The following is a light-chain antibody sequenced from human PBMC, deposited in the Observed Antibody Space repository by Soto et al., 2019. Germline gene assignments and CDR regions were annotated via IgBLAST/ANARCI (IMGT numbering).Light chain of an antibody. CDR1: QSISSW. J-gene: IGKJ1*01. Sequence: DIQMTQSPSTLSASVGDRVTITCRASQSISSWLSWYQQEPGKPPKLLSYKACGLESRGRTRFGGSGSGTEFTLTISSLQPDDFATYYCLQYNSYPWTFGQGTKVDNK. V-gene: IGKV1-5*03. CDR3: LQYNSYPWT. CDR2: KAC.